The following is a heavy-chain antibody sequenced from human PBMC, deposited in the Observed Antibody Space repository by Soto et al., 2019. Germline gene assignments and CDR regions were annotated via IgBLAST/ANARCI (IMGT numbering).Heavy chain of an antibody. CDR1: GGSISSSSYY. CDR3: ARQGYYDSSGYYYWFDP. V-gene: IGHV4-39*01. J-gene: IGHJ5*02. Sequence: SETLSLTCTVSGGSISSSSYYWGWIRQPPGKGLEWIGSIYYSGSTYYNPSLKSRVTISVDTSKNQFSLKLSSVTAADTAVYYCARQGYYDSSGYYYWFDPWGQGTLVTSPQ. D-gene: IGHD3-22*01. CDR2: IYYSGST.